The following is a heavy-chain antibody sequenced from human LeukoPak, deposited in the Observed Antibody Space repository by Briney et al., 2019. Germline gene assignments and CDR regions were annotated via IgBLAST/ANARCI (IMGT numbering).Heavy chain of an antibody. D-gene: IGHD2-2*01. CDR3: ARDTRLGYCRSTSCYASWFDP. CDR2: ISGSGDNT. V-gene: IGHV3-23*01. J-gene: IGHJ5*02. Sequence: GGSLRLSCAASGFTFSSYAMSWVRQAPGKGLEWVSTISGSGDNTYYADSVKGRFTISRDNSKNTLYLQMNSLRTEDTALYYCARDTRLGYCRSTSCYASWFDPWGQGTLVTVSS. CDR1: GFTFSSYA.